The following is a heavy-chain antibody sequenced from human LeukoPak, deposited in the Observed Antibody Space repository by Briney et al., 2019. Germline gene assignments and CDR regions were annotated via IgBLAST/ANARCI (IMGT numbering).Heavy chain of an antibody. V-gene: IGHV1-2*02. CDR3: ARVTTITFGGVII. CDR1: GYTFTSYG. D-gene: IGHD3-16*02. J-gene: IGHJ4*02. CDR2: INPNSGGT. Sequence: ASVKISCKASGYTFTSYGISWVRQAPGQGLEWMGWINPNSGGTNYAQKFQGRVTMTRDTSISTAYMELSRLRSDDTAVYYCARVTTITFGGVIIWGQGTLVTVSS.